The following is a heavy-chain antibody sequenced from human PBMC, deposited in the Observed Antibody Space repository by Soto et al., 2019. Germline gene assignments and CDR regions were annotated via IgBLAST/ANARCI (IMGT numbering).Heavy chain of an antibody. D-gene: IGHD2-2*01. J-gene: IGHJ2*01. CDR1: GYTFTSYG. V-gene: IGHV1-18*01. CDR3: ASRCSSTRCLDL. Sequence: QVQLVQSGAEVKKPGASVKVSCKASGYTFTSYGICWVRQAPGQGLEWMGWISGYNGNTNYAQNLKGRVTMTTDTSTSPVYMELRSLSSDDTAVYYCASRCSSTRCLDLWGRGTLVIVSS. CDR2: ISGYNGNT.